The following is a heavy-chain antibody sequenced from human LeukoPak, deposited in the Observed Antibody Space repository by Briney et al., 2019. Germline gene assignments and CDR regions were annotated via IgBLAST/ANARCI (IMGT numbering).Heavy chain of an antibody. Sequence: ASVKVSCKASGYTFIGYYIHWVRQAPGQGLEWMGWISAYNGNTNYAQKLQGRVTMTTDTSTSTAYMELRSLRSDDTAVYYCARDENDILTGYSEIFDYWGQGTLVTVSS. D-gene: IGHD3-9*01. CDR2: ISAYNGNT. J-gene: IGHJ4*02. V-gene: IGHV1-18*04. CDR1: GYTFIGYY. CDR3: ARDENDILTGYSEIFDY.